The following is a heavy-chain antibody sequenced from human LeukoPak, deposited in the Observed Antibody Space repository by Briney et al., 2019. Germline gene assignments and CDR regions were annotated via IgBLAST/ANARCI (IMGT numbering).Heavy chain of an antibody. Sequence: VSVKVSCKASGDTFTSYGISWVRQAPGQGLEWMGWINPNSGGTNYAQKFQGRVTMTRDTSISTAYMELSRLRSDDTAVYYCARGDYYDSSGYYTGRRDNWFDPWGQGTLVTVSS. V-gene: IGHV1-2*02. D-gene: IGHD3-22*01. CDR1: GDTFTSYG. CDR3: ARGDYYDSSGYYTGRRDNWFDP. J-gene: IGHJ5*02. CDR2: INPNSGGT.